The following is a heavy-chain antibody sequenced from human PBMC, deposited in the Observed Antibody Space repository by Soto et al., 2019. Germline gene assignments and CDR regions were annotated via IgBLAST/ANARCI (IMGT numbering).Heavy chain of an antibody. Sequence: QVQLVQSGAEVRKPGSSVRVSCKASGGRSTTYAFNWMRQAPGQGLEWLGGIITFFGAAMYAQKFQGRVTITADELTTTAYMELSGLRSEDTAVYYCARGGKERFRGSGMDVWGQGTTVTVSS. CDR2: IITFFGAA. V-gene: IGHV1-69*01. CDR3: ARGGKERFRGSGMDV. J-gene: IGHJ6*02. CDR1: GGRSTTYA. D-gene: IGHD1-1*01.